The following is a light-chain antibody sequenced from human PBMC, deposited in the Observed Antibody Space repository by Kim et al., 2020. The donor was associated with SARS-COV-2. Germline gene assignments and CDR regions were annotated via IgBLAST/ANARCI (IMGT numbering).Light chain of an antibody. CDR2: WAS. V-gene: IGKV4-1*01. J-gene: IGKJ2*01. Sequence: DIVMTQSPDSLAVSLGERATINCKSSQSLLYSSNNKNYLAWYQQKPGQPPQLLIYWASTRESGVPDRFSGSGSGTDFTLTISSLQAEDVAVYYCQQYYNTPYTFGQGTKLEI. CDR1: QSLLYSSNNKNY. CDR3: QQYYNTPYT.